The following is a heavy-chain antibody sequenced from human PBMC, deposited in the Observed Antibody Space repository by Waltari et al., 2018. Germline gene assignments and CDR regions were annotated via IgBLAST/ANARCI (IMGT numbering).Heavy chain of an antibody. CDR2: IRTKVDGAPK. D-gene: IGHD6-19*01. CDR1: GFTFDDYD. CDR3: ARVLESSGFNFDS. Sequence: EVHLVQSGGGLVQPGRSLRLSCTSSGFTFDDYDMTWYRQAPGKGLECVGFIRTKVDGAPKEYAASVEGRFTISRDDSKGIAFLHVNGLKTDDTCVYYCARVLESSGFNFDSWGQGTLVTVSS. J-gene: IGHJ4*02. V-gene: IGHV3-49*03.